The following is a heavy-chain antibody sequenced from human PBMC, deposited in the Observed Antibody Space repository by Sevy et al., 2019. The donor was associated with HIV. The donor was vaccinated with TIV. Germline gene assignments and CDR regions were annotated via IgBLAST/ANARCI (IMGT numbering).Heavy chain of an antibody. CDR3: ARNGVRAAAGRVGWFDP. CDR2: INPNSGGT. J-gene: IGHJ5*02. D-gene: IGHD6-13*01. Sequence: ASVKVSCKASGYTFTGYYMHWVRQAPGQGLEWMGWINPNSGGTNYAQKFQGRVTMTRDTSINTAYMELSRLRSDDTAVYYCARNGVRAAAGRVGWFDPWGQGTLVTVSS. CDR1: GYTFTGYY. V-gene: IGHV1-2*02.